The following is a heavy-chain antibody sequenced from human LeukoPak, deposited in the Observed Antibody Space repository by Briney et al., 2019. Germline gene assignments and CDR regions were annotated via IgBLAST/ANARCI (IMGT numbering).Heavy chain of an antibody. V-gene: IGHV3-7*03. CDR3: AKRFQPYYYGMDV. Sequence: GGSLRLSCAASGFTFSSFSMNWVRQAPGKGLEWVANIKEDGSESHYVDSVKGRFTISRDNAKNSLYLQMNSLRAEDTAVYYCAKRFQPYYYGMDVWGQGTTVTVSS. CDR1: GFTFSSFS. D-gene: IGHD3-16*01. CDR2: IKEDGSES. J-gene: IGHJ6*02.